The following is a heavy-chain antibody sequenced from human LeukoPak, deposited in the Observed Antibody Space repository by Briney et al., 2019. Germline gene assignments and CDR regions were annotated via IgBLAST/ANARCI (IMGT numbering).Heavy chain of an antibody. CDR3: ARDLRSGFDY. D-gene: IGHD3-22*01. V-gene: IGHV3-48*01. J-gene: IGHJ4*02. CDR1: GFTFSSYS. Sequence: GGSLRLSCAASGFTFSSYSMNWVRQAPGKGLEWVSYISSSSSTIYYADSVKGRFTISRDNAKNSLYLQMNSLRAEDTAVYYCARDLRSGFDYWGQGTLVTVSS. CDR2: ISSSSSTI.